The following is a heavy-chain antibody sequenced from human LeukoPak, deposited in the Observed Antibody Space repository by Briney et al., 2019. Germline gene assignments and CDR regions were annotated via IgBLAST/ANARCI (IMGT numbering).Heavy chain of an antibody. CDR3: TTDEDWNYARKDV. Sequence: GGSLRLPCAASGFTFNYAWMSWVRQVPGKGLEWVGQTVSEIDGGTTDYAAPVKGRFTISKDDSKSTLYLQMNSLKIEDTAVYYCTTDEDWNYARKDVWGQGATVIVSS. D-gene: IGHD1-7*01. V-gene: IGHV3-15*04. CDR1: GFTFNYAW. CDR2: TVSEIDGGTT. J-gene: IGHJ6*02.